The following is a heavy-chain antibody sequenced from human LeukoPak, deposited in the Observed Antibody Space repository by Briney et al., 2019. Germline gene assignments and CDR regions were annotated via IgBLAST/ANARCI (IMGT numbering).Heavy chain of an antibody. V-gene: IGHV4-59*08. CDR1: GGSISSYY. D-gene: IGHD2-2*01. CDR3: ACLFSGETYHSDYFDY. CDR2: IYYSGST. Sequence: SETLSLTCTVSGGSISSYYWSWIRQPPGKELEWIGYIYYSGSTNYNPSLKRRVTISVDTSKNQFSLKLSSVTAADTAVYYCACLFSGETYHSDYFDYWGQGTLVTVSS. J-gene: IGHJ4*02.